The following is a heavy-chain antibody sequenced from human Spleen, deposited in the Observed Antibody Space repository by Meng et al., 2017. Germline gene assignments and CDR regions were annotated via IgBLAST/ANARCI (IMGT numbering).Heavy chain of an antibody. CDR1: GYTFSNYV. V-gene: IGHV1-3*01. D-gene: IGHD1-1*01. CDR3: AREEYNWNAFDI. Sequence: ASVKVSCKASGYTFSNYVIQWARQAPGQRLEWMGGINAGNGNIKYSQKFQGRVTIHRDTSLTTAYMELNSLRSEDTAVYYCAREEYNWNAFDIWGQGTMVTVSS. CDR2: INAGNGNI. J-gene: IGHJ3*02.